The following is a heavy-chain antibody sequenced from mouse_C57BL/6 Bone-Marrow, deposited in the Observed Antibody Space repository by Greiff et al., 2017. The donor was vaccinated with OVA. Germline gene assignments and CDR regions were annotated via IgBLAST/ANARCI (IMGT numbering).Heavy chain of an antibody. J-gene: IGHJ3*01. CDR3: AIGGIYYDYDVGFAY. CDR1: GYTFTSYW. V-gene: IGHV1-74*01. D-gene: IGHD2-4*01. Sequence: QVQLKQPGAELVKPGASVKVSCKASGYTFTSYWMPWVKQRPGQGLEWIGRFHPSDSDTNYNQKFKGKATLTVDKSSSTAYMQLSSLTSEDSAVYYCAIGGIYYDYDVGFAYWGQGTLVTVSA. CDR2: FHPSDSDT.